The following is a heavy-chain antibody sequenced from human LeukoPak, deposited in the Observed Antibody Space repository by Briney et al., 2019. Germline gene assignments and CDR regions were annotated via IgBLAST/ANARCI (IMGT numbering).Heavy chain of an antibody. V-gene: IGHV3-23*01. CDR3: AKRGVVIRGILVIGYHQEAYHYDF. CDR2: ISERGGST. CDR1: GISLSNYA. D-gene: IGHD3-10*01. Sequence: GGYLRCSGVGSGISLSNYAMTWVRHAPGKGLEWVSNISERGGSTTYADSVKGRFTISRDTSLNTRYLQMNSLRAEDTAVYFCAKRGVVIRGILVIGYHQEAYHYDFWGQGVLVSVSS. J-gene: IGHJ4*02.